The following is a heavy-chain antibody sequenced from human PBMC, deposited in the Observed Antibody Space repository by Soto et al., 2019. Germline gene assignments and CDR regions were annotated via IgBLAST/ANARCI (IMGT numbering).Heavy chain of an antibody. J-gene: IGHJ4*02. D-gene: IGHD3-16*02. Sequence: QVQLVESGGGVVQPGRSLRLSCAASGVTFSDFGMHWVRQAPGKGLEWVAFISYDGSNKFHADSVKGRFTISRDNSKNTLYLQMNSLRAEDTAVYYCAKALGELSPESYDYWGQGTLVTVSS. CDR1: GVTFSDFG. V-gene: IGHV3-30*18. CDR3: AKALGELSPESYDY. CDR2: ISYDGSNK.